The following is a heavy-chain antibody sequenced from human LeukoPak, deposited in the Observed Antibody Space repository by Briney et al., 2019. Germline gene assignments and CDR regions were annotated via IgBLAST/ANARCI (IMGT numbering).Heavy chain of an antibody. CDR3: ARGRPVVVVAATHHYFDY. J-gene: IGHJ4*02. CDR2: IYYSGST. CDR1: GGSISSYY. Sequence: SETLSLTCTVSGGSISSYYWSWIRQPPGKGLEWIGYIYYSGSTNYNPSLKSRVTISVDTSKNQFSLRLSSVTAADTAVYYCARGRPVVVVAATHHYFDYWGQGTLVTVSS. D-gene: IGHD2-15*01. V-gene: IGHV4-59*12.